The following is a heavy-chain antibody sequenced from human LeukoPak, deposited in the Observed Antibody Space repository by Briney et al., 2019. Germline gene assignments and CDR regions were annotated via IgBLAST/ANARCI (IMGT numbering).Heavy chain of an antibody. CDR1: GDSVSNNNVA. CDR3: ARWDHGSARFQN. D-gene: IGHD6-19*01. V-gene: IGHV6-1*01. CDR2: ASYKSEWSF. Sequence: SQTLSLTCAISGDSVSNNNVAWNWVRQSPSRCLEWLGRASYKSEWSFNYAVSAKSRITINAPTSQNQFSLRLNSVTPEDTAVYYCARWDHGSARFQNWGQGTLVTVSS. J-gene: IGHJ1*01.